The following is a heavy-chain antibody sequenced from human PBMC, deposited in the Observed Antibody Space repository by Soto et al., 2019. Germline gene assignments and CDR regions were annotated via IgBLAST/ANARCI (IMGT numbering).Heavy chain of an antibody. CDR2: VNAGNGNT. CDR3: ARDRSNYDFWSGYDDY. V-gene: IGHV1-3*01. D-gene: IGHD3-3*01. Sequence: GASVKVSCKASGYTFTSYAMHWVRQAPGQRLEWMGWVNAGNGNTKYSQKFQGRVTITRDTSASTAYMELSSLRSEDTAVYYCARDRSNYDFWSGYDDYWGQGTQVTVSS. J-gene: IGHJ4*02. CDR1: GYTFTSYA.